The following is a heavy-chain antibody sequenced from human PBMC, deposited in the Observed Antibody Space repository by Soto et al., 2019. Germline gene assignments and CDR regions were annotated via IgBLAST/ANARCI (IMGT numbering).Heavy chain of an antibody. D-gene: IGHD2-2*01. CDR1: GYTFTGYA. CDR2: INGGNGDT. Sequence: AAVKVSCKASGYTFTGYAIHWVRQAPGQRLEWMGWINGGNGDTKYSQKFQGRVTITRDTSASTAYMELTSLGSEDTAIYHCARGYCSSPSCQYYFHYSGQATLVTVSS. J-gene: IGHJ4*02. V-gene: IGHV1-3*01. CDR3: ARGYCSSPSCQYYFHY.